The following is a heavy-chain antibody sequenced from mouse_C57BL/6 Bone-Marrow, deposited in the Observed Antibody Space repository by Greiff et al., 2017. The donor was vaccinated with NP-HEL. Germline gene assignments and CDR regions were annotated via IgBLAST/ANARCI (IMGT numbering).Heavy chain of an antibody. CDR3: ARQPYDGYYPWFAY. V-gene: IGHV4-1*01. J-gene: IGHJ3*01. CDR1: GIDFSRYW. Sequence: EVKLVESGGGLVQPGGSLKLSCAASGIDFSRYWMSWVRRAPGKGLEWIGEINPDSSTINYAPSLKDKFIISRDNAKNTLYLQMSKVRSEDTALYYCARQPYDGYYPWFAYWGQGTLVTVSA. CDR2: INPDSSTI. D-gene: IGHD2-3*01.